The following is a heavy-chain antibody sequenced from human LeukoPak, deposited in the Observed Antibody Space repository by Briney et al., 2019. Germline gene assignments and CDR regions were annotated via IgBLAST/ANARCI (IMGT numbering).Heavy chain of an antibody. CDR2: ISGIGEST. D-gene: IGHD3-10*01. CDR1: GFTFSSCG. Sequence: PGGTLRLSCAAPGFTFSSCGMSSVRQAPGKGLEWVSAISGIGESTYYADSVKGRFTISRDNSKNSLYLQMNSLRAEDTAVYYCAKAYGSGSYYFDYWGQGTLVTVSS. J-gene: IGHJ4*02. V-gene: IGHV3-23*01. CDR3: AKAYGSGSYYFDY.